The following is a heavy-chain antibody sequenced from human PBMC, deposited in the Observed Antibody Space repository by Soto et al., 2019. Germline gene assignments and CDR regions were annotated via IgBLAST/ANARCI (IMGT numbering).Heavy chain of an antibody. CDR3: AREWDTAMVLFAFDI. J-gene: IGHJ3*02. Sequence: ASVKVSCKASGYTFTSYAMHWVRQAPGQRLEWMGWINAGNGNTKYSQKFQGRVTITRDTSASTAYMELSSLRSEDTAEYYCAREWDTAMVLFAFDIWGQGTMVTVSS. V-gene: IGHV1-3*01. CDR2: INAGNGNT. CDR1: GYTFTSYA. D-gene: IGHD5-18*01.